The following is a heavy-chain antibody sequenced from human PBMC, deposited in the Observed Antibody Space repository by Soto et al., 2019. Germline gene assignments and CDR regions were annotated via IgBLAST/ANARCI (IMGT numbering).Heavy chain of an antibody. CDR2: ISSSSSTM. CDR1: GFTFSSCS. J-gene: IGHJ4*02. V-gene: IGHV3-48*04. Sequence: GGSLRLSCAASGFTFSSCSMSWVRRAPGKGLEWVSYISSSSSTMYYADSVKGRFTISRDNAKNSLYLQMNSLRADDTAVYFCAGWGGHDYNYWGQGLMVTVSS. D-gene: IGHD4-4*01. CDR3: AGWGGHDYNY.